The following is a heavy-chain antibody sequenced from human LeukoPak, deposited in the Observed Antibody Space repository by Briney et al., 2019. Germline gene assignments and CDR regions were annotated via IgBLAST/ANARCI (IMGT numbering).Heavy chain of an antibody. CDR2: ISYDGSNK. D-gene: IGHD3-22*01. Sequence: GGSLRLSCAASGFTFSSYGMHWVRQAPGKGLEWVAVISYDGSNKYYADSVKGRFTISRDNSKNTLYLQMNSLRAEDTAVYYCAKGSLDYYDSSGRDAFDIWGQGTMVTVSS. V-gene: IGHV3-30*18. CDR3: AKGSLDYYDSSGRDAFDI. CDR1: GFTFSSYG. J-gene: IGHJ3*02.